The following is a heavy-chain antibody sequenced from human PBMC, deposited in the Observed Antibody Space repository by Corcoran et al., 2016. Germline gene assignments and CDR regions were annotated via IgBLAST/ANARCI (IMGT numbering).Heavy chain of an antibody. J-gene: IGHJ6*02. V-gene: IGHV1-3*01. CDR3: ARWFEVDPYGMDV. CDR1: GYTFTSYA. CDR2: INAGNGNT. Sequence: QVQLVQSGAEVKKPGASVKVSCKASGYTFTSYAMHWVRQAPGQRLEWMGWINAGNGNTKYSQKFQGRVTITRDTSASTAYMELSRLRSEDTAVDYCARWFEVDPYGMDVWGQGTTVTVSS. D-gene: IGHD2-21*01.